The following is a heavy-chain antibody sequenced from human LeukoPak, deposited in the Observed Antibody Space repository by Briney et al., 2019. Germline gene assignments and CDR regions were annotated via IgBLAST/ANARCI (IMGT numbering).Heavy chain of an antibody. CDR2: IYYSGST. CDR1: GGSISSYY. CDR3: ARVVESSGEYAFDI. J-gene: IGHJ3*02. Sequence: PSETLSLTCTVSGGSISSYYWSWFRQPPGKGLEWIGYIYYSGSTSYNPSLKSRVTISVDTSKNQFSLKLASVTSADTAVYYCARVVESSGEYAFDIGPKGKMLTVS. D-gene: IGHD3-10*01. V-gene: IGHV4-59*01.